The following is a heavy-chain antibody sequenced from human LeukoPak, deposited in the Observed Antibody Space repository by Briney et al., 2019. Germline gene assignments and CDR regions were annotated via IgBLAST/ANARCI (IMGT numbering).Heavy chain of an antibody. CDR2: ITNDGSST. CDR3: ARETGSAVGSTDFDY. J-gene: IGHJ4*02. V-gene: IGHV3-74*01. Sequence: GGSLRLSCAASGLTFSSHWMHWVRQAPGKGLVWVSRITNDGSSTTYADSVKGRFTISRDNSKNTLYLQMNSLRAEDTAVFYCARETGSAVGSTDFDYWGQGALVTVSS. D-gene: IGHD4-17*01. CDR1: GLTFSSHW.